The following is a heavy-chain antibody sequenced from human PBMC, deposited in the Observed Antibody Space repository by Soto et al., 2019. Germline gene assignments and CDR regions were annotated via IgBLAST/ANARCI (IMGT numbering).Heavy chain of an antibody. CDR3: AKGLYYYDSSGYRLFDY. D-gene: IGHD3-22*01. Sequence: GGSLRLSCAASGFMFNNYAMSWVRQAPGKGLEWVSTVSVSGGTTYYADSLKGRFTISRDNYKKTVYLQMNRLRADDTAIYYCAKGLYYYDSSGYRLFDYWGKATMVTVAS. CDR1: GFMFNNYA. CDR2: VSVSGGTT. V-gene: IGHV3-23*01. J-gene: IGHJ4*02.